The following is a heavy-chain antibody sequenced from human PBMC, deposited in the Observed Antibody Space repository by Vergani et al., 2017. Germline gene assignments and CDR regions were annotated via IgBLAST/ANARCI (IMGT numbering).Heavy chain of an antibody. CDR1: GYTFTSCG. V-gene: IGHV1-18*01. CDR2: ISAYNGNT. J-gene: IGHJ4*02. D-gene: IGHD2-2*01. Sequence: QVQLVQSGAEVKKPGASVKVSCKASGYTFTSCGISWVRQAPGQGLEWMGWISAYNGNTNYAQKLQGRVTMTTDTSTSTAYMELRSLRSDDTAVYYCARNSGPGYCSSTSCYAPYFDYWGQGTLVTVSS. CDR3: ARNSGPGYCSSTSCYAPYFDY.